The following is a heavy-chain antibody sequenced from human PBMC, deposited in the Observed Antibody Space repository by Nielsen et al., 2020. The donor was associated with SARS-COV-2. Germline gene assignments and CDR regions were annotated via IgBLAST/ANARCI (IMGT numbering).Heavy chain of an antibody. V-gene: IGHV4-4*02. J-gene: IGHJ6*02. D-gene: IGHD3-10*01. CDR1: GGSISSNNW. CDR3: ARGRVRGVKTIVNCMDV. CDR2: IYHSGST. Sequence: SETLSLTCAVSGGSISSNNWWSWVRQPPGKGLGWIGEIYHSGSTNYNPSLKSRVTFFVDTSRNQFSLRLSSVTAADAAVYYCARGRVRGVKTIVNCMDVWGQGTTVTVS.